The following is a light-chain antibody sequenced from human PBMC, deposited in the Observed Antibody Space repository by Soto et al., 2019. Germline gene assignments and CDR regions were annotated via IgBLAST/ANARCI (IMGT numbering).Light chain of an antibody. CDR3: QQCHATPLT. J-gene: IGKJ5*01. V-gene: IGKV1-39*01. Sequence: DIQMTQSPSSLSASVGDRVTITCRASQAIGNYLNRYQQKPGKAPNLLIFGATTLQSGVPSRFSGSGYGTNFTLIISVLQPEDFAIYYCQQCHATPLTFGQGTRLEIK. CDR1: QAIGNY. CDR2: GAT.